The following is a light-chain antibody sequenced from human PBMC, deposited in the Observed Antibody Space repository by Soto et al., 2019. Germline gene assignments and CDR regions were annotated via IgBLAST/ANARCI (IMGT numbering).Light chain of an antibody. CDR1: QSISSN. CDR2: RTS. J-gene: IGKJ4*01. V-gene: IGKV3-15*01. CDR3: QQYNNWPRAT. Sequence: ETVFTQSPATLSVFPGERPTLSCRASQSISSNLAWYQQKPGQAPRLLMFRTSSRATGFPARFSGSGSGTEFNLTISSLQSEDFGVYYCQQYNNWPRATFGEGTKVDIK.